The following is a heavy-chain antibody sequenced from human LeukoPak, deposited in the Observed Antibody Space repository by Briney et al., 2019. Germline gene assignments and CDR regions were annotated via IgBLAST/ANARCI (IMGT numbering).Heavy chain of an antibody. D-gene: IGHD6-13*01. V-gene: IGHV4-59*08. CDR2: IYYSGST. J-gene: IGHJ4*02. CDR1: GGSISSYY. CDR3: ARRPGIAAAGIDY. Sequence: PSETLSLTCTVSGGSISSYYWSWIRQPPGKGLEWIGYIYYSGSTNYNPSLKSRVTISVDTSKNQFSLKLSSVTAADTAVYYCARRPGIAAAGIDYWGQGTLVTVSS.